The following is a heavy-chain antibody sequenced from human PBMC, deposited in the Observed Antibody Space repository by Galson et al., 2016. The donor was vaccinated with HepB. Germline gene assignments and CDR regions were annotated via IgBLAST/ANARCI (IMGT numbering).Heavy chain of an antibody. V-gene: IGHV1-18*01. Sequence: SVKVSCKASGYTFNTFGISWVRQAPGQGLEWMGWISAYNGDTDYPQTVQDRVTMTTDTSTSTAHMELRSLRSDDTAVYYCARDTYYFRSGGLDYWGQGTLVTVSS. J-gene: IGHJ4*02. CDR2: ISAYNGDT. CDR3: ARDTYYFRSGGLDY. CDR1: GYTFNTFG. D-gene: IGHD2-15*01.